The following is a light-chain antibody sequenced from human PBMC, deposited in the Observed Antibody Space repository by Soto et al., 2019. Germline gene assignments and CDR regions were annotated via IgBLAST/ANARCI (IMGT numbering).Light chain of an antibody. CDR1: QSVSSSY. J-gene: IGKJ2*01. Sequence: EIVLTQSPDTLSLSPGERATLSCRASQSVSSSYIAWYQHKPGQAPRLLIYGASSRATGIPDRFSASGSGTDFTLTISRLEPADFAVYYCQQYGSSQYTFGQGTKLEIK. V-gene: IGKV3-20*01. CDR2: GAS. CDR3: QQYGSSQYT.